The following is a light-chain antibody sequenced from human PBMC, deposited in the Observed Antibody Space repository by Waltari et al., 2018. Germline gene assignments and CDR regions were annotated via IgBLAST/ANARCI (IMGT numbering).Light chain of an antibody. V-gene: IGLV4-69*01. CDR2: LNTDGSH. J-gene: IGLJ3*02. CDR1: SGPSSYA. Sequence: QIVLTQSPSASASLGAPGKPTRTPSSGPSSYALVWHQPQPQKGPRYLMNLNTDGSHSKGDGIPDRFSGSRSGAEGYLTTSSLQSDDEADYYCQTWGTGIMVFGGGTKLTVL. CDR3: QTWGTGIMV.